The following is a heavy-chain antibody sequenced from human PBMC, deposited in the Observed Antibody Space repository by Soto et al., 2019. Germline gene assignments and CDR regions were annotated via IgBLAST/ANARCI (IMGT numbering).Heavy chain of an antibody. CDR3: ATDSNWNYAFADWFDP. D-gene: IGHD1-7*01. V-gene: IGHV1-24*01. CDR2: FDPEDGET. CDR1: GYTLTELS. Sequence: GASVKVSCKVSGYTLTELSMHWVRQAPGKGLEWMGGFDPEDGETIYAQKFQGRVTMTEDTSTDTAYMELSSLRSEDTAVYYCATDSNWNYAFADWFDPWGQGTLVTVSS. J-gene: IGHJ5*02.